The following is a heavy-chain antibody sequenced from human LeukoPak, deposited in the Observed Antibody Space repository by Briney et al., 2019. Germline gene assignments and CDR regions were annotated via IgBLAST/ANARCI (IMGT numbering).Heavy chain of an antibody. CDR2: INPNSGGT. J-gene: IGHJ4*02. CDR1: GYTFTDFY. Sequence: ASVKVSCQTSGYTFTDFYMHWVRQAPGRGLEWMGWINPNSGGTNYAQKFQGRVTLTRDTSISTAYMELSRLRSDDTAVYYCARDSQAFCSGVSCLNYFDYWGQGTLVTVSS. V-gene: IGHV1-2*02. CDR3: ARDSQAFCSGVSCLNYFDY. D-gene: IGHD2-15*01.